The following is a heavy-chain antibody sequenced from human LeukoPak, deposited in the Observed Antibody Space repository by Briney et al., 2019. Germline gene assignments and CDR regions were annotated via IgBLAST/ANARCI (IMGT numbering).Heavy chain of an antibody. CDR3: ARGVSGVTPP. D-gene: IGHD4-23*01. J-gene: IGHJ5*02. CDR2: INTNNGNT. Sequence: ASVKGPRQTSGYNFSSFDIKWVRNGPGPRAEWLGWINTNNGNTHYAQSLQDRVTLTTDTSTSTAYMELRSLKSDDTAIYYCARGVSGVTPPWGQGTLVIVSS. V-gene: IGHV1-18*01. CDR1: GYNFSSFD.